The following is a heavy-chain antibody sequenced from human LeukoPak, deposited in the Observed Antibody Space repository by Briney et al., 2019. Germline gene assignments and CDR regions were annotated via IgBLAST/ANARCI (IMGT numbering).Heavy chain of an antibody. V-gene: IGHV1-2*06. D-gene: IGHD6-13*01. J-gene: IGHJ4*02. Sequence: ASVKVSCKASGYTFTSYYMHWVRQAPGQGLEWMGRINPNSGGTKYAQKFQGRVTMTTDTSINTAYLELSRLRSDDTAVYYCARGYSSSWLDYWGQGTLVTVSS. CDR1: GYTFTSYY. CDR2: INPNSGGT. CDR3: ARGYSSSWLDY.